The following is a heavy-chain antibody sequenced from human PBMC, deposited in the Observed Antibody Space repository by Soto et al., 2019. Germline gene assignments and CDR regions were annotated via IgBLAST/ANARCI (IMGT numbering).Heavy chain of an antibody. CDR2: IIPIFGTA. CDR3: ARTYYDILTGYNRYYYYGMDV. Sequence: SVKVSCKASGGTFISYAISWVRQAPGQGLEWMGGIIPIFGTANYAQKFQGRVTITADESTSTAYMELSSLRSEDTAVYYCARTYYDILTGYNRYYYYGMDVWGQGTTVTVSS. J-gene: IGHJ6*02. D-gene: IGHD3-9*01. CDR1: GGTFISYA. V-gene: IGHV1-69*13.